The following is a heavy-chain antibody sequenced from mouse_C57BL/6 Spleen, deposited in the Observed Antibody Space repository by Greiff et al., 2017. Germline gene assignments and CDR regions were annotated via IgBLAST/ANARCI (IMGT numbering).Heavy chain of an antibody. CDR2: ISSGSSTI. V-gene: IGHV5-17*01. CDR3: ARGGRGDY. J-gene: IGHJ2*01. Sequence: EVKLVESGGGLVKPGGSLKLSCAASGFTFSDYGMHWVRQAPEKGLEWVAYISSGSSTIYYADTVKGRFTISRDNAKNTLFLQMTSVRSEDTAMYYCARGGRGDYWGQGTTLTVSS. D-gene: IGHD3-3*01. CDR1: GFTFSDYG.